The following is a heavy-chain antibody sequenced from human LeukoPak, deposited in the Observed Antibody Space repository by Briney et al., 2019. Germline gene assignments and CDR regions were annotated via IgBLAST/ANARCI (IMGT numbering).Heavy chain of an antibody. CDR3: ARGPYSYDSSGAFDI. Sequence: SETLSLTCAVYGGSFSGYYWSWIRQPPGKGLEWIGYIYYSGSTNYHPSLKSRVTISVDTSKNQFSLKLSSVTAADTAVYFCARGPYSYDSSGAFDIWGQGTMVTVSS. V-gene: IGHV4-59*08. D-gene: IGHD3-22*01. J-gene: IGHJ3*02. CDR1: GGSFSGYY. CDR2: IYYSGST.